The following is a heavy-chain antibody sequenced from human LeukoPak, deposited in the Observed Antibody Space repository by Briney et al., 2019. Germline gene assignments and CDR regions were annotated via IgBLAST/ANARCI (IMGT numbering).Heavy chain of an antibody. Sequence: KPSETLSLTCAVYGGSFSGYYWSWIRQPPGKGLEWIGEINNSGSTNYNPSLKSRVTISVDTSKNQFSLKLSSVTAAGTAVYYCARWAYCSSTSCYGRYYYYYMDVWGKGTTVTVSS. CDR3: ARWAYCSSTSCYGRYYYYYMDV. V-gene: IGHV4-34*01. D-gene: IGHD2-2*01. CDR2: INNSGST. J-gene: IGHJ6*03. CDR1: GGSFSGYY.